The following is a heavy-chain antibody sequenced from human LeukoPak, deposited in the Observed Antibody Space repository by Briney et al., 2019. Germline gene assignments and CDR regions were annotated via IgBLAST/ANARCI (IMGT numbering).Heavy chain of an antibody. V-gene: IGHV4-39*01. D-gene: IGHD1-26*01. CDR2: IYYSGST. J-gene: IGHJ4*02. Sequence: SETLSLTCAVYGGSFSGYYWGWIRQPPGKGLEWIGSIYYSGSTYYNPSLKSRVTISVDTSKNQFSLNLNSVTATDTAVYYCARHSGSYYDNYDYWGQGTLITVSS. CDR1: GGSFSGYY. CDR3: ARHSGSYYDNYDY.